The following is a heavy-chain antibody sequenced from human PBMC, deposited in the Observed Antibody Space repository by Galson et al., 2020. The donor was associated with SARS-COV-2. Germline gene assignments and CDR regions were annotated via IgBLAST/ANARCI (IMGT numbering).Heavy chain of an antibody. Sequence: SETLSLTCTVSGGSVRSNSYYWAWIRQPQGKGLEWIGHIYHIGDTDYKPSLKSRVTLSLDTSKNQFSLKLNSVTPADTAVYYCAKSRVTASGTDFDSWGQGTLVTVSS. V-gene: IGHV4-61*05. D-gene: IGHD2-21*02. CDR3: AKSRVTASGTDFDS. CDR2: IYHIGDT. CDR1: GGSVRSNSYY. J-gene: IGHJ4*03.